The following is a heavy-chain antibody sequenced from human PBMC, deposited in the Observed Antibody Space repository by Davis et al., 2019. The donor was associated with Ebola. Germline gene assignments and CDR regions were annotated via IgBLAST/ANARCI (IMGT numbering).Heavy chain of an antibody. J-gene: IGHJ4*02. Sequence: MPSETLSLTCTVSGGSISNYYWSWIRQPPGKGLEWIGYIYYSGSTNYNPSLKSRVIISVDTSKNQFSLKLSSVTAADTAVYYCARTLVTTITLFDYWGQGTLVTVSS. CDR3: ARTLVTTITLFDY. CDR2: IYYSGST. D-gene: IGHD4-11*01. V-gene: IGHV4-59*08. CDR1: GGSISNYY.